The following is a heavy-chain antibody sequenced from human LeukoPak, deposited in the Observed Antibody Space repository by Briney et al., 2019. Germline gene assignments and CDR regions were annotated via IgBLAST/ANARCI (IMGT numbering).Heavy chain of an antibody. V-gene: IGHV4-59*08. CDR1: GGSISGYY. CDR3: ARHLSAGTYPLDN. D-gene: IGHD3-16*02. CDR2: IYYSGTT. J-gene: IGHJ4*02. Sequence: SETLSLTCTVSGGSISGYYWSWIRQPPGKRLVWIGFIYYSGTTKYNPSLNSRVTILLDTSKNQFSLKLSSVTAADTAMYYCARHLSAGTYPLDNWGQGTLVTVSS.